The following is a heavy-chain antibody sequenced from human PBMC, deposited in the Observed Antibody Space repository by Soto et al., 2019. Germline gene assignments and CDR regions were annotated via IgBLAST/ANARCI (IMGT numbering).Heavy chain of an antibody. V-gene: IGHV3-23*01. CDR2: ISGSGGST. D-gene: IGHD3-22*01. Sequence: PGGSLRLSCAASGFTFSIYAMSWVRHAPGKGLEWVSAISGSGGSTYYADSVKGRFTISRDNSKNTLYLQMNSLRAEDTAVYYCAKVPTYDSSGYDYWGQGTLVTVSS. J-gene: IGHJ4*02. CDR3: AKVPTYDSSGYDY. CDR1: GFTFSIYA.